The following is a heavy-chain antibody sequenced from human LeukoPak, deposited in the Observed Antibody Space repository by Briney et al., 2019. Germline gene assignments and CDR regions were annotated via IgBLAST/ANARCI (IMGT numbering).Heavy chain of an antibody. D-gene: IGHD2-15*01. CDR2: INSDGRST. Sequence: GGSLRLSCAASGLTFRNYWMHWVRHAPGKGLVWVARINSDGRSTSYADSVKGRFTISRDNAKNTLYLQMNSLRAEDTAVYYCARGGYCSGGSCYRIDPWGQGTLVTVSS. V-gene: IGHV3-74*01. CDR3: ARGGYCSGGSCYRIDP. CDR1: GLTFRNYW. J-gene: IGHJ5*02.